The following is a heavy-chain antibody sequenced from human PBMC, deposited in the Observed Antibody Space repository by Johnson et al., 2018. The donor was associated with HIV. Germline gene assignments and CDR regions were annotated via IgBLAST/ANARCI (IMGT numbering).Heavy chain of an antibody. CDR3: AKDRIMVRGVIGAFDI. D-gene: IGHD3-10*01. V-gene: IGHV3-7*01. J-gene: IGHJ3*02. CDR2: IKQDGSEK. CDR1: GFTFSRHP. Sequence: MQLVESGGGVVQPGESLRLSCAPSGFTFSRHPMHWVRQAPGKGLEWVANIKQDGSEKYYVDSVKGRFTISRDNSKNTLYLQMNSLRAEDTAVYYCAKDRIMVRGVIGAFDIWGQGTMVTVSS.